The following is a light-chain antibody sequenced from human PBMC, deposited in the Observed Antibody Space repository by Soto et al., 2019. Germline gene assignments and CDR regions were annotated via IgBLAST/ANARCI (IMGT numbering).Light chain of an antibody. J-gene: IGKJ5*01. Sequence: IRIITSPSSVSASVGGRVTITCRASQGISTWLAWYQQKAGKAPNLLIYGASNLHSGVPSRFSGSGSGTNFTLTISSLQPEDFATYYCQQANSFPITFGQGTLLEIK. CDR1: QGISTW. V-gene: IGKV1-12*01. CDR2: GAS. CDR3: QQANSFPIT.